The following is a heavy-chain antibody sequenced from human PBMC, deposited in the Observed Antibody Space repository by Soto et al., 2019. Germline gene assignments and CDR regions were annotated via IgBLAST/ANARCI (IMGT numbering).Heavy chain of an antibody. Sequence: SETLSLTCAVSGCSISSSNWWSWVRQPPGKGLEWIGEIYHSGSTNYNPSLKSRVTISVDKSKNQFSLKLSSVTAADTAVYYCASVRGGSYYAMDVWGQGTTVTVSS. CDR1: GCSISSSNW. V-gene: IGHV4-4*02. CDR2: IYHSGST. CDR3: ASVRGGSYYAMDV. D-gene: IGHD3-10*02. J-gene: IGHJ6*02.